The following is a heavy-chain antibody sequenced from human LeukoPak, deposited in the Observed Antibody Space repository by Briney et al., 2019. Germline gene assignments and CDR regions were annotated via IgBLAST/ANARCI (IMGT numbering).Heavy chain of an antibody. CDR3: AKDSTPTDYYGSAADY. Sequence: PGRSLRLSCAASGSTFSSYGMHWVRQAPGKGLEWVAVIWYDGSNKYYADSVEGRFTISRDNSKNTLYLQMNSLRAEDTAVYYCAKDSTPTDYYGSAADYWGQGTLVTVSS. D-gene: IGHD3-10*01. CDR1: GSTFSSYG. CDR2: IWYDGSNK. V-gene: IGHV3-33*03. J-gene: IGHJ4*02.